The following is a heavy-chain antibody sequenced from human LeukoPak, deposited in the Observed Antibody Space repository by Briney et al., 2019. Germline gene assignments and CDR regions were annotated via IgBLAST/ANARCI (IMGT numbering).Heavy chain of an antibody. J-gene: IGHJ4*02. V-gene: IGHV3-64*01. CDR3: ARAANYDFWCGYYDY. CDR2: ISSNGGST. CDR1: GLTFSSYE. Sequence: GGSLRLSCAAFGLTFSSYEMNWVRQAPGKGLEYVSAISSNGGSTHYANSVKGRFTISRDNSKNTLYLQMGSLRAEDMAVYYCARAANYDFWCGYYDYWGQGTLVTVSS. D-gene: IGHD3-3*01.